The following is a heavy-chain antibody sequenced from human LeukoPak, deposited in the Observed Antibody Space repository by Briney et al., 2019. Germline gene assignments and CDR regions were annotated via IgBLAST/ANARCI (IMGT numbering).Heavy chain of an antibody. CDR1: GFTFSSYG. D-gene: IGHD3-16*01. J-gene: IGHJ4*02. CDR2: IRYDGSNK. CDR3: VKDATWGGFDY. V-gene: IGHV3-30*02. Sequence: GGSLRLSCAASGFTFSSYGMHWVRQAPGKGLEWVAFIRYDGSNKYYADSVKGRFTVSRDNSQSTLFLQINSLRPDDAALYYCVKDATWGGFDYWGQGTLVTVSS.